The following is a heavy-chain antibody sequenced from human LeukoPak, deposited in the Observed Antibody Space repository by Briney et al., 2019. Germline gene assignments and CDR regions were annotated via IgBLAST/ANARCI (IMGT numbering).Heavy chain of an antibody. CDR2: IWSDGTTK. D-gene: IGHD6-13*01. J-gene: IGHJ5*02. CDR1: GFTFSSYG. V-gene: IGHV3-30*02. CDR3: AKEGAVDSSWYNWLDP. Sequence: GGTLRLSCAASGFTFSSYGMHWVRQAPGKGLEWVAVIWSDGTTKYYADSVKGRFTISRDNSKNTLYLQMNSLRAEDTAVYYCAKEGAVDSSWYNWLDPWGQGTLVTVSS.